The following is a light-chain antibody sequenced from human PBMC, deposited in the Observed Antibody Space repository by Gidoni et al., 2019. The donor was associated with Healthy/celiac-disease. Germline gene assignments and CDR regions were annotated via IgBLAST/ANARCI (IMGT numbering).Light chain of an antibody. CDR3: AAWDDSLNGPV. V-gene: IGLV1-44*01. CDR1: SSNIGSNT. Sequence: QSVLNQPPSASGTPGQRVTISCSGSSSNIGSNTVNWYQQPPGTAPKRLIYSNNQRPSGVPDRFSGSKSGTSASLAISGLQSEDEADYYCAAWDDSLNGPVFGGGTKLTVL. J-gene: IGLJ2*01. CDR2: SNN.